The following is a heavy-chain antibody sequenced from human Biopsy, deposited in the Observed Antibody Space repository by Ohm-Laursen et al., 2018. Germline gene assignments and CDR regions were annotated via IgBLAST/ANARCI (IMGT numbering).Heavy chain of an antibody. V-gene: IGHV1-69*06. CDR1: EGTFSNYG. CDR3: ATKLTGYFHH. CDR2: NIPILGTG. Sequence: SSVKVSCKSPEGTFSNYGVNWARQAPGQGLEWLGGNIPILGTGNYAQKFQDRVTVAADTSTSTATMELRSLRSDDTAAHYCATKLTGYFHHWGQGTLVIVSS. D-gene: IGHD3-9*01. J-gene: IGHJ1*01.